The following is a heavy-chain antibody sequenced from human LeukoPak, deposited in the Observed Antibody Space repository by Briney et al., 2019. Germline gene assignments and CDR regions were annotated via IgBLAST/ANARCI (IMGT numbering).Heavy chain of an antibody. CDR3: ATASTYYYGSGSYES. D-gene: IGHD3-10*01. V-gene: IGHV1-24*01. CDR2: FDPEDGET. J-gene: IGHJ4*02. CDR1: GYTLTELS. Sequence: ASVKVSCKVSGYTLTELSMHWVRQAPGKGLEWMGGFDPEDGETIYAQKFQGRVTMTEDTSTDTAYMELSSLRSEDTAVYYCATASTYYYGSGSYESWGQGTLVTVSS.